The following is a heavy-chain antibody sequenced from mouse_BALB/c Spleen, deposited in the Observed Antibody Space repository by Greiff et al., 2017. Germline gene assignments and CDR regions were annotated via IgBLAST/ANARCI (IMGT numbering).Heavy chain of an antibody. CDR3: ARALYDGYYDYYAMDY. V-gene: IGHV7-3*02. J-gene: IGHJ4*01. Sequence: EVQVVESGGGLVQPGGSLRLSCATSGFTFTDYYMSWVRQPPGEALEWLGFIRNKANGYTTEYSASVKGRFTISRDNSQSILYLQMNTLRAEDSATYYCARALYDGYYDYYAMDYWGQGTSVTVSS. CDR2: IRNKANGYTT. D-gene: IGHD2-3*01. CDR1: GFTFTDYY.